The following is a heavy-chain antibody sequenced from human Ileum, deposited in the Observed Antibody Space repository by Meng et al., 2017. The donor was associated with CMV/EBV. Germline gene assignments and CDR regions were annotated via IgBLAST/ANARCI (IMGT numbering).Heavy chain of an antibody. D-gene: IGHD4-23*01. CDR1: GFIFSNYA. Sequence: GGSLRLSCAASGFIFSNYAMIWVRQGPGRGLEWVSGISGSGGTISYVDSVKGRFIISRDNAKNTVYLQMNSLRAEDTAFYYCTKSLFGGKDYWGQGMLVTVSS. J-gene: IGHJ4*01. V-gene: IGHV3-23*01. CDR3: TKSLFGGKDY. CDR2: ISGSGGTI.